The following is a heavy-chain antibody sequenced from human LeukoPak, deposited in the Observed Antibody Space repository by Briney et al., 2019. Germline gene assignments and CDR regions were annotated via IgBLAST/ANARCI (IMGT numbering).Heavy chain of an antibody. Sequence: SETLSLTCTVSGDSISGYYWSWIRQPPGKGLEWIGTIYYSGSTYYNPSLKSRVTISVDTSKNQFSLKLSSVTAADTAVYYCARQEKGFWSGYYSFANWFDPWGQGTLVTVSS. CDR2: IYYSGST. D-gene: IGHD3-3*01. CDR1: GDSISGYY. J-gene: IGHJ5*02. V-gene: IGHV4-39*01. CDR3: ARQEKGFWSGYYSFANWFDP.